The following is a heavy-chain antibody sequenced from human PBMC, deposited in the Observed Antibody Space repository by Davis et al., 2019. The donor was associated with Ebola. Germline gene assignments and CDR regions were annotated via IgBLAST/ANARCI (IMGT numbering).Heavy chain of an antibody. V-gene: IGHV4-34*01. D-gene: IGHD5-12*01. CDR1: GGSFSGYY. CDR3: ARDSAYQTTITMGY. Sequence: SETLSLTCAVYGGSFSGYYWSWIRQPPGKGLEWIGEINHSGSTNYNPSPMSRVTISVDTSMNQFSLKLRSVTAADTAVYYCARDSAYQTTITMGYWGQGTLVTVSS. J-gene: IGHJ4*02. CDR2: INHSGST.